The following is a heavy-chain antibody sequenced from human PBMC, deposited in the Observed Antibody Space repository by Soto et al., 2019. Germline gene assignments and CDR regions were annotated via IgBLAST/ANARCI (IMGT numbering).Heavy chain of an antibody. Sequence: QVQLVESGGGVVQPGRSLRLSCAASGFTFSSYGMHWVRQAPGKGLEWVAVISYDGSNKYYADSVKGRFTISRDNSKNTLYLQMNSLRAEDTAVYYCANLVTPLGGDYYYGMDVWGQGTTVTVSS. V-gene: IGHV3-30*18. CDR3: ANLVTPLGGDYYYGMDV. CDR1: GFTFSSYG. J-gene: IGHJ6*02. D-gene: IGHD3-10*01. CDR2: ISYDGSNK.